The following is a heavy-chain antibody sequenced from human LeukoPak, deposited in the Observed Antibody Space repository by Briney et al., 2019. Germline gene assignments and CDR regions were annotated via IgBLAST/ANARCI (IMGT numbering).Heavy chain of an antibody. V-gene: IGHV4-34*01. CDR2: INHSGST. D-gene: IGHD3-10*01. CDR1: GGSFSGYY. J-gene: IGHJ4*02. Sequence: SETLSLTCAVYGGSFSGYYWSWIRQPPGKGLEWIGEINHSGSTNYNPSLKSRVTISVDTSKNQFSLKLSSVTAAGTAVYYCARDRQGRYGSGSYFDYWGQGTLVTVSS. CDR3: ARDRQGRYGSGSYFDY.